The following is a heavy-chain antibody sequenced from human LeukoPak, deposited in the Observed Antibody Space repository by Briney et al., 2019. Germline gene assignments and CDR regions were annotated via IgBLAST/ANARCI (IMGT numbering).Heavy chain of an antibody. CDR2: ISAYNGNT. V-gene: IGHV1-18*01. J-gene: IGHJ4*02. CDR3: ARDVGNYYGSGSYLTPPHFDH. CDR1: GYTFTSYG. Sequence: ASVKVSCKASGYTFTSYGISWVRQAPGQGLEWMGWISAYNGNTNYAQKLQGRVTMTTDTSTSTAYMELRSLRSDDTAVYYCARDVGNYYGSGSYLTPPHFDHWGQGTLVTVSS. D-gene: IGHD3-10*01.